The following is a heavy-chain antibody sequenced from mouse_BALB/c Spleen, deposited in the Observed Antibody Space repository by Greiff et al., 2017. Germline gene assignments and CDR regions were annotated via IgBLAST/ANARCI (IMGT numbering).Heavy chain of an antibody. CDR2: IDPEYGDT. CDR3: SHKYHYFDY. J-gene: IGHJ2*01. D-gene: IGHD5-1*01. V-gene: IGHV14-1*01. CDR1: GFNFKDYY. Sequence: VQLQQSGAELVRPGASVKLSCTASGFNFKDYYMHWVKQRPEQGLEWIGWIDPEYGDTEYAPKFQGKATMTADTSSNPAYLQLNSQTSETTAVYYCSHKYHYFDYWGQGTTLTVSS.